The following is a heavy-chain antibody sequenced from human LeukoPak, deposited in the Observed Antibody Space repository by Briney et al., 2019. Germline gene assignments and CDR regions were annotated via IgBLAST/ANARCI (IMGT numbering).Heavy chain of an antibody. CDR3: AGEFVGTAMGDAFDI. CDR1: GGSISGYY. CDR2: IYTSGST. V-gene: IGHV4-4*07. D-gene: IGHD5-18*01. J-gene: IGHJ3*02. Sequence: PSETLSLTCTVSGGSISGYYWSWIRQPAGKGLEWIGHIYTSGSTNYNPSLKSRVTMSVDTSKNQFSLKLSSVTAADTAVYYCAGEFVGTAMGDAFDIWARGTMFTVS.